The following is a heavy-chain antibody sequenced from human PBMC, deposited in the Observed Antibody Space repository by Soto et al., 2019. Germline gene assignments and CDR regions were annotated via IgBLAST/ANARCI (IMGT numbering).Heavy chain of an antibody. D-gene: IGHD3-3*01. J-gene: IGHJ6*02. V-gene: IGHV3-15*01. CDR1: GFTFSNAW. CDR2: IKSKTDGGTT. CDR3: TTGNEWSGYLYYYYYGMDV. Sequence: GGPLRLSCAASGFTFSNAWMSWVRQAPGKGLEWVGRIKSKTDGGTTDYAAPVKGRFTISRDDSKNTLYLQMNSLKTEDTAVYYCTTGNEWSGYLYYYYYGMDVWGQGTTVTVSS.